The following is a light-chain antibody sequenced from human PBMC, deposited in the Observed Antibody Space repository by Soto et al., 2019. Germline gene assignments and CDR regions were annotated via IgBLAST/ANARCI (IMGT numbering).Light chain of an antibody. CDR3: HQYNNWPQS. CDR2: GAS. V-gene: IGKV3-15*01. J-gene: IGKJ1*01. CDR1: QSVSSS. Sequence: EIVLTHSPGTLSLSPGERATLSCSASQSVSSSSLTWYQQKPGQAPRLLIYGASTRATGIPARFSGSGSGTEFTLTISSLKSEDFAVYYCHQYNNWPQSFGQGTKVDIK.